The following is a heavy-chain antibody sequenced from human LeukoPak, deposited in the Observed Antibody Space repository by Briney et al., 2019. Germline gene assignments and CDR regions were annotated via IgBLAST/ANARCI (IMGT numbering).Heavy chain of an antibody. J-gene: IGHJ2*01. V-gene: IGHV1-2*02. CDR2: INPNSGDT. CDR3: ARDLGDWYFDL. CDR1: GYTFTGYY. Sequence: ASVKVSCKASGYTFTGYYMHWVRQAPGQGLEWMGWINPNSGDTYYAQKFQGRVTMTRDTSISTAYMELSRLRSDDTAVYYCARDLGDWYFDLWGRGTLVTVSS.